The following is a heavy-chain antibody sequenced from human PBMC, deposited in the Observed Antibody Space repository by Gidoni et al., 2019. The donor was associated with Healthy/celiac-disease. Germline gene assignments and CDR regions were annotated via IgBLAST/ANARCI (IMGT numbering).Heavy chain of an antibody. J-gene: IGHJ4*02. D-gene: IGHD1-26*01. CDR3: AREWSYYRIVDY. Sequence: EVQLVESGGGLVQPGGSLRLSCSASGFSFSSYWMSWVRQDPGKGLEWVAKIKQDGSEKYYVDSVKGRFTITRDNAKNSLYLQMNSLRAEETAVYYCAREWSYYRIVDYWGQGTLVTVSS. CDR2: IKQDGSEK. CDR1: GFSFSSYW. V-gene: IGHV3-7*01.